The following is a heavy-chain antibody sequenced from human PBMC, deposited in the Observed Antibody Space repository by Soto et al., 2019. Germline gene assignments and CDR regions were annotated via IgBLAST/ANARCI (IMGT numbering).Heavy chain of an antibody. CDR3: ARVGGVYSSGWSVGAFDI. CDR1: GYTFTSYY. D-gene: IGHD6-19*01. Sequence: ASVKVSCKASGYTFTSYYMHWVRQAPGQGLEWMGIINPSGGSTSYAQKFQGRVTMTRDTSTSTVYMELSSLRSEDTAVYYCARVGGVYSSGWSVGAFDIWGQGTMVNVSS. CDR2: INPSGGST. V-gene: IGHV1-46*01. J-gene: IGHJ3*02.